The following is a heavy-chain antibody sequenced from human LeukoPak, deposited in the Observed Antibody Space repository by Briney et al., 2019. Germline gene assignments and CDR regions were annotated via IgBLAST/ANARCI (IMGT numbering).Heavy chain of an antibody. CDR1: GGSISSSSYY. Sequence: SETLSLTCTVSGGSISSSSYYWGWIRQPPGKGLEWIGSIYYSGSTYYNPSLKSRVTISVDTSKNQFSLKLSSVTAADTAVYYCARQAKYCSDGSCYSGYFDYWGQGTLVTVSS. D-gene: IGHD2-15*01. V-gene: IGHV4-39*01. CDR3: ARQAKYCSDGSCYSGYFDY. CDR2: IYYSGST. J-gene: IGHJ4*02.